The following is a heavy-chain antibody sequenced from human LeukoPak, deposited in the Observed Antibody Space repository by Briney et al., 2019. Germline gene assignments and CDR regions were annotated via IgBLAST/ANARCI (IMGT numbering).Heavy chain of an antibody. CDR3: ASRLALYNWNSLDY. CDR1: GGTFSSYT. J-gene: IGHJ4*02. Sequence: SVKDSCKASGGTFSSYTISWVRQAPGQGLEWMGRIIPILGIANYAQKFQGRVTITADKSTSTAYMELSSLRSEDTAVYYCASRLALYNWNSLDYWGQGTLVTVSS. CDR2: IIPILGIA. D-gene: IGHD1-7*01. V-gene: IGHV1-69*02.